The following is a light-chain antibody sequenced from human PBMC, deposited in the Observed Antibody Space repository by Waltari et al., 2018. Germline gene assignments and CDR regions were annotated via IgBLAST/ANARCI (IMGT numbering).Light chain of an antibody. Sequence: EIVLTQTPATLSLSPGERATLSCRASQSVDAHLAWYQQKPGQAPRLLIYDASNRATGTPARFSGSGSGTDFTLTINSLEPEDLAVYYCQQRTNWPRLTFGGGTKVEIK. CDR3: QQRTNWPRLT. J-gene: IGKJ4*01. V-gene: IGKV3-11*01. CDR1: QSVDAH. CDR2: DAS.